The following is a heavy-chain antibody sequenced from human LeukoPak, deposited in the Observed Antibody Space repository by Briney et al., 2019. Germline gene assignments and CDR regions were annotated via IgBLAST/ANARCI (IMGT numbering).Heavy chain of an antibody. D-gene: IGHD1-14*01. V-gene: IGHV4-4*07. CDR1: GASISSYY. CDR3: AKEGREFDSTGSRYFYYYMDV. J-gene: IGHJ6*03. CDR2: FYASESS. Sequence: SDTLSHTCIVSGASISSYYWSWLRQPAGKGLEWIGRFYASESSNYNPSLESRVTMSVDTSKHQFSLKLTSVTAADTAVYYCAKEGREFDSTGSRYFYYYMDVWGKGTTVTVSS.